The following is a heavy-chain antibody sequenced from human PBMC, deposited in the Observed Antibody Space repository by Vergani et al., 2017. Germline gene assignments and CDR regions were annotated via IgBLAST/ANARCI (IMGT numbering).Heavy chain of an antibody. D-gene: IGHD2-15*01. J-gene: IGHJ4*02. CDR2: SSGRGGSK. Sequence: EVQLLESGGGLVQPGGSLRLSCAASGFTFSSYAMSWVRQAPGKGLEWVSASSGRGGSKYYADAVKGRFTISRENSKNTLYLQMNRRRAEDTAVYYRAKVVVAATVGYFDYWGQGTLVTVSS. CDR1: GFTFSSYA. CDR3: AKVVVAATVGYFDY. V-gene: IGHV3-23*01.